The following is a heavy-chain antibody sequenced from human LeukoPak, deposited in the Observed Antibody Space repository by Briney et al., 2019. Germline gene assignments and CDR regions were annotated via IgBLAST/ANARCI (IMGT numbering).Heavy chain of an antibody. CDR3: ARGFVDGDYAPFDY. J-gene: IGHJ4*02. Sequence: VASVKVSCKASGYTFTSYAMHWVRQAPGQRLEWMGWINAGNGNTKYSQKFQGRVTITRDTSASTAYMELSSLRSEDTAVYYCARGFVDGDYAPFDYWGQGTLVTVSS. D-gene: IGHD4-17*01. CDR1: GYTFTSYA. V-gene: IGHV1-3*01. CDR2: INAGNGNT.